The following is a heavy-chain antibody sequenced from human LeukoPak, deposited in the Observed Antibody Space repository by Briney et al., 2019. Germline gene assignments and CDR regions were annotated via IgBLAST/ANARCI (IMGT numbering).Heavy chain of an antibody. CDR3: AKGLKVYTVLYYFDY. J-gene: IGHJ4*02. Sequence: GRSLRLSCAASGFTFSSYAMSWVRQAPGKGLEWVSAISGSGGSTYYADSVKGRFTISRDNSKNTLYLQMNSLRAEDTAVYYCAKGLKVYTVLYYFDYWGQGTLVTVSS. V-gene: IGHV3-23*01. CDR2: ISGSGGST. CDR1: GFTFSSYA. D-gene: IGHD2-8*01.